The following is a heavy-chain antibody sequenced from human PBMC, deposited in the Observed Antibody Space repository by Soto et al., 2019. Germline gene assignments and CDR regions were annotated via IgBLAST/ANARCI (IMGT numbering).Heavy chain of an antibody. J-gene: IGHJ5*02. D-gene: IGHD2-15*01. CDR1: AGSVTTNSYY. CDR3: ARLKVGAATA. Sequence: SETLSLTCPVSAGSVTTNSYYRGWIRQPPWKGLEWIGSIYNSGSTYYNPSLKSRVTISVDTSKNQFSLKLSSVTAADTAVYYRARLKVGAATAWGQGTLGIV. V-gene: IGHV4-39*01. CDR2: IYNSGST.